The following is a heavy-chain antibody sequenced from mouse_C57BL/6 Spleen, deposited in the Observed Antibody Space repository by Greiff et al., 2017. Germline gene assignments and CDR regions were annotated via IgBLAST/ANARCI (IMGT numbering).Heavy chain of an antibody. CDR2: IYPGSGNT. CDR1: GYSFTSYY. Sequence: VQLQQSGPELVKPGASVTISCKASGYSFTSYYLHWVKQRPGQGLEWIGWIYPGSGNTKYNEKFKGKATLTADTSSSTAYMQLSSLTSEDSAVYYCARSGDGYDGAWFAYWGQGTLVTVSA. D-gene: IGHD2-2*01. CDR3: ARSGDGYDGAWFAY. V-gene: IGHV1-66*01. J-gene: IGHJ3*01.